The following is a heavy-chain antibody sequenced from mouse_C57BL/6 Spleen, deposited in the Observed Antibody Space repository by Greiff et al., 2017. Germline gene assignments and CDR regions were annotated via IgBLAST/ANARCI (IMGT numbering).Heavy chain of an antibody. CDR1: GYTFTSYW. D-gene: IGHD3-2*02. Sequence: QVQLQQPGAELVRPGSSVKLSCKASGYTFTSYWLDWVKQRPGQGLEWIGNIYPSDSDTHYNQKLKDKVTLTVDKSSSTAYMQLSSLTSEDSAVYYCARFFSGPLDYWGQGTTLTVSS. CDR2: IYPSDSDT. J-gene: IGHJ2*01. CDR3: ARFFSGPLDY. V-gene: IGHV1-61*01.